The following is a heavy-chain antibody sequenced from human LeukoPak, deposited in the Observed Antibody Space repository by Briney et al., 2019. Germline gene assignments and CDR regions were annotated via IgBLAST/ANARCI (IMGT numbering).Heavy chain of an antibody. V-gene: IGHV3-23*01. Sequence: GGSLRLSCAASGCTFSSYAMSWVRQAPGKGLEGVSAISGSGGSTYYADSVKGPFTISRDNSKNTLYLQMNSLRAEDTAVYYCAKDIVVVPAAMVGYYYYYGMDVWGKGTTVTVSS. CDR2: ISGSGGST. CDR1: GCTFSSYA. D-gene: IGHD2-2*01. CDR3: AKDIVVVPAAMVGYYYYYGMDV. J-gene: IGHJ6*04.